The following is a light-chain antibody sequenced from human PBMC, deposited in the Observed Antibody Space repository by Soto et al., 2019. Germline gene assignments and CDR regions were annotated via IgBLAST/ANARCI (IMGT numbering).Light chain of an antibody. V-gene: IGKV1-39*01. CDR3: QQPFSIPFT. Sequence: DIQMTQSPPSLSASVGDKVTITCRASQSISTYLNWYQKKPGKAPKLLIYAASSVQNGVPSRFSSSGSGTDFTLTITSLQPEDFGTYYCQQPFSIPFTFGPGNTVDIK. CDR2: AAS. J-gene: IGKJ3*01. CDR1: QSISTY.